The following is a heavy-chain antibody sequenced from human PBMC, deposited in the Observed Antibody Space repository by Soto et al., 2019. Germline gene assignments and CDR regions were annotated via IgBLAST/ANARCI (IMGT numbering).Heavy chain of an antibody. D-gene: IGHD4-4*01. J-gene: IGHJ4*02. CDR1: GFTYTNYW. Sequence: GGSLRLSCVASGFTYTNYWMRWVRQPPGKGLEWVANMKPDGGEINYVDSVKGRFTISRDNAKNLMYLQMNSLSVEDTAVYYCGRDRGYSSFDYWGQGTPVTVSS. CDR3: GRDRGYSSFDY. V-gene: IGHV3-7*03. CDR2: MKPDGGEI.